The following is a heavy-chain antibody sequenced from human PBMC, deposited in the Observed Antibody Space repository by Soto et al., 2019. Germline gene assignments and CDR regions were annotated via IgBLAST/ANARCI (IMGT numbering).Heavy chain of an antibody. V-gene: IGHV3-9*01. J-gene: IGHJ4*02. CDR1: GFTFDDYA. D-gene: IGHD3-10*01. CDR3: AKSHYYGSGSYYFDY. CDR2: ISWNSGSI. Sequence: EVQLVESGGGLVQPGRSLRLSCAASGFTFDDYAMHWVRQAPGKGLEWVSGISWNSGSIGYADSVKGRLTISRDNAKNSLYLQMNSLRAEDTALYYCAKSHYYGSGSYYFDYWGQGTLVTVSS.